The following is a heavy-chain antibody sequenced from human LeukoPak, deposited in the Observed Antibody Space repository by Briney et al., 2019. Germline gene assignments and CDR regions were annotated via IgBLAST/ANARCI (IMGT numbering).Heavy chain of an antibody. D-gene: IGHD3-22*01. CDR3: ARAKGEYYYDSSGTFDP. Sequence: GASVKVSCKASGYTFTGYYMHWVRQAPGQGLEWMGWINPNSGGTNYAQKFQGRVTMTRDTSISTAYMELSRLRSDDTAVYYCARAKGEYYYDSSGTFDPWGQGTLVTVSS. CDR2: INPNSGGT. V-gene: IGHV1-2*02. CDR1: GYTFTGYY. J-gene: IGHJ5*02.